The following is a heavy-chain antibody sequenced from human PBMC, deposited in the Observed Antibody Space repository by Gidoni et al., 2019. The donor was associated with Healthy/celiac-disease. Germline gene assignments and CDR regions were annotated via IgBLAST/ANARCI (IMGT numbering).Heavy chain of an antibody. J-gene: IGHJ4*02. Sequence: EVQLVESGEGLVQPGGSLRLSCAASGFTFSSYAMHGVRQAPGKGLEYVSAISSNGGSTYYADSVKGRFTISRDNSKNTLYLQMGSLRAEDMAVYYCARGGSGGDYYFDYWGQGTLVTVSS. CDR2: ISSNGGST. CDR1: GFTFSSYA. CDR3: ARGGSGGDYYFDY. D-gene: IGHD2-21*02. V-gene: IGHV3-64*02.